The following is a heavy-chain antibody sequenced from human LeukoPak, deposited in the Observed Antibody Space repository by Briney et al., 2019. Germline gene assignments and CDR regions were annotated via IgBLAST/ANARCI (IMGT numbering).Heavy chain of an antibody. CDR3: ARGGYSYGTGIDY. CDR2: IYYSGST. V-gene: IGHV4-30-4*08. CDR1: GGSISSGDYY. J-gene: IGHJ4*02. D-gene: IGHD5-18*01. Sequence: SETLSLTCTVSGGSISSGDYYWSWIRQPPGKGLEWIGYIYYSGSTYYNPSLKSRVTISVDTSKNQFSLELSSVTAADTAVYYCARGGYSYGTGIDYWGQGTLVTVSS.